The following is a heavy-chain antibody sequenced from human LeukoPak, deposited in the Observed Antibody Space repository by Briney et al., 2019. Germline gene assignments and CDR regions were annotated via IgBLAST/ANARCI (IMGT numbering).Heavy chain of an antibody. J-gene: IGHJ5*02. D-gene: IGHD3-9*01. CDR2: INPSGGST. CDR1: GYTFTSYY. Sequence: ASVKVSCKASGYTFTSYYMHWVRQAPGQGLEWMGIINPSGGSTSYAQKFQGRVTMTRNTSISTAYMELSSLRSEDTAMYYCARGHSDILTGYYWFDPWGQGTLVTVSS. V-gene: IGHV1-46*01. CDR3: ARGHSDILTGYYWFDP.